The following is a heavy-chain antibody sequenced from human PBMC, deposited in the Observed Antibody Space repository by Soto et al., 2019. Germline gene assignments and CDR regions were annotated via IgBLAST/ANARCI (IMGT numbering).Heavy chain of an antibody. J-gene: IGHJ4*02. Sequence: QVQLQESGPGLVKPSETLSLTCTVSGGSISSRTYYWGWIRQSPGKGLEWIASISYSGSAFHNPSLNGRVTMSVDTSKDQFSLSLSSVTAADTAFYYCGGGAAHSYDYWGQGILVTVSS. CDR3: GGGAAHSYDY. CDR2: ISYSGSA. CDR1: GGSISSRTYY. D-gene: IGHD2-15*01. V-gene: IGHV4-39*01.